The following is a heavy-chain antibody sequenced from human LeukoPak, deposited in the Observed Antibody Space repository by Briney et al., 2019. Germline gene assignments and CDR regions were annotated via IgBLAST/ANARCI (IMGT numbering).Heavy chain of an antibody. V-gene: IGHV3-23*01. Sequence: GGSLRLSCAASGFTFSSYAMSWVRQAPGKGLEWVSAISGSGGSTYYADSVKGRFTISRGNSKNTLYLQMNSLRAEDTAVYYCAKDADYYDSSGSGYFDYWGQGTLVTVSS. D-gene: IGHD3-22*01. CDR3: AKDADYYDSSGSGYFDY. CDR2: ISGSGGST. CDR1: GFTFSSYA. J-gene: IGHJ4*02.